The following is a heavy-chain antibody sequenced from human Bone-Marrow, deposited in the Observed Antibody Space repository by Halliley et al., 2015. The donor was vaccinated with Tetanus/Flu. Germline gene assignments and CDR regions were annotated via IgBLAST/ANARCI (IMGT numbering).Heavy chain of an antibody. Sequence: GSGDSAYSADSVKGRFTISRDNARNTLYLQMNSLRAEDTAVYYCAKGAVRFLEWLLNWGQGTLVTVSS. J-gene: IGHJ4*02. D-gene: IGHD3-3*01. CDR3: AKGAVRFLEWLLN. V-gene: IGHV3-23*01. CDR2: GSGDSA.